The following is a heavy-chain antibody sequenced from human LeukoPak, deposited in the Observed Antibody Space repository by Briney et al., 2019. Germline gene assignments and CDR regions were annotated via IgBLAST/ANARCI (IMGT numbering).Heavy chain of an antibody. J-gene: IGHJ4*02. D-gene: IGHD6-13*01. Sequence: GGSLRLSCAASGFTFSIYGMHWVRQAPGKGLEWVAAISSDGNGIYYADSMRGRFTISRDNSRNTVSLQMNSLRAEDTAVYYCAKRGHYRSSWYHYFDYWGQGTLVTVSS. CDR2: ISSDGNGI. CDR1: GFTFSIYG. CDR3: AKRGHYRSSWYHYFDY. V-gene: IGHV3-30*18.